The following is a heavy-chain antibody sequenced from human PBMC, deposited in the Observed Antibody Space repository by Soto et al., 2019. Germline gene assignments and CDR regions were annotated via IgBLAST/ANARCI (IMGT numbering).Heavy chain of an antibody. V-gene: IGHV1-69*13. Sequence: SVKVSCKASGGTFSSYAISWVRQAPGQGLEWMGGIIPIFGTANYAQKFQGRVTITADESTSTAYMELSSLRSEDTAVYYCARMRRDSSSWYQGPYYYYYYGMDVWGQGTTVTVSS. CDR2: IIPIFGTA. J-gene: IGHJ6*02. CDR3: ARMRRDSSSWYQGPYYYYYYGMDV. D-gene: IGHD6-13*01. CDR1: GGTFSSYA.